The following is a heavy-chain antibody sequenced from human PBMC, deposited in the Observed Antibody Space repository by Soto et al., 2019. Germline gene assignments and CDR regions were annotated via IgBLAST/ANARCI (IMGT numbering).Heavy chain of an antibody. D-gene: IGHD5-18*01. CDR3: ARHTTAMVYFDY. Sequence: SETLSLTCTVSVGSISSSSYYWGWIGRPPGKGLEWIGSIYSSGSTDYNPSLRSRVTISVDTSKNQFSLKLSYVTAADTAVYYCARHTTAMVYFDYWGQGTLVTVS. CDR2: IYSSGST. V-gene: IGHV4-39*01. J-gene: IGHJ4*02. CDR1: VGSISSSSYY.